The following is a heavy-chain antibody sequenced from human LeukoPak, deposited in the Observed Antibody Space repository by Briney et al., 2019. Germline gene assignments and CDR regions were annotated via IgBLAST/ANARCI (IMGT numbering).Heavy chain of an antibody. Sequence: KPSETLSLTCTVSGGSISSYYWSWIRQPAGKGLEWIGRIYTSGSTNYNPSLKSRATMSVDTSKNQFSLKLSSVTAADTAVYYCARSGEELLWFASDYWGQGTLVTVSS. D-gene: IGHD3-10*01. CDR3: ARSGEELLWFASDY. CDR1: GGSISSYY. J-gene: IGHJ4*02. V-gene: IGHV4-4*07. CDR2: IYTSGST.